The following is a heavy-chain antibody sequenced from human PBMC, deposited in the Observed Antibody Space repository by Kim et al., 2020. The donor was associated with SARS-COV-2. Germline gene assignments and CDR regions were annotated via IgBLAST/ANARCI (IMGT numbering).Heavy chain of an antibody. CDR1: GGSISSGSYY. J-gene: IGHJ4*02. D-gene: IGHD3-9*01. CDR3: AGGYFAGHYFDY. CDR2: IYTSGST. Sequence: SETLSLTCTVSGGSISSGSYYWSWIRQPAGKGLEWIGRIYTSGSTNYNPSLKSRVTISVDTSKNQFSLKLSSVTAADTAVYYCAGGYFAGHYFDYWGQGTLVTVSS. V-gene: IGHV4-61*02.